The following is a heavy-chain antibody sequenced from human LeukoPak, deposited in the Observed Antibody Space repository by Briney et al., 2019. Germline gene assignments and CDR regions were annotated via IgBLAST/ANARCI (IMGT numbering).Heavy chain of an antibody. CDR1: GFTFSSCA. J-gene: IGHJ4*02. CDR2: INDHGDTT. CDR3: AKTSRENSAYDSPFDN. Sequence: QPGGSLRLSCSASGFTFSSCAMHWVRQAPGMGLEYVSGINDHGDTTHYGDSVRGRVTISRDDSKNTVHLQMSSLRAGDTAIYFCAKTSRENSAYDSPFDNWGQGTLVTVSS. V-gene: IGHV3-64D*09. D-gene: IGHD5-12*01.